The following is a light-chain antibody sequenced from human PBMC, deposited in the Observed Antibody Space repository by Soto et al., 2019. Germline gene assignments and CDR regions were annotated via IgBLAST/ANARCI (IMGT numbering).Light chain of an antibody. V-gene: IGLV1-51*02. CDR2: ENN. CDR1: SSNIGNNY. CDR3: GTWVSSLSALSV. Sequence: QSALTQPPSVSAAPGQKVTISCSGSSSNIGNNYVSWYQQLPGTAPKLLIYENNKRPSGIPDRFSGSKSGTSATLGITGLQTGDEADYYCGTWVSSLSALSVFGTGTKVTVL. J-gene: IGLJ1*01.